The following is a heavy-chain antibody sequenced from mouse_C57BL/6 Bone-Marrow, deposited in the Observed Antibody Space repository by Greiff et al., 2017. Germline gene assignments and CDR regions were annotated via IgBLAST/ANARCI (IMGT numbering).Heavy chain of an antibody. D-gene: IGHD4-1*01. CDR1: GFTFTDYY. V-gene: IGHV7-3*01. Sequence: EVQVVESGGGLVQPGGSLSLSCAASGFTFTDYYMCWVRQPPGKALEWLGFIRNKANGYTTEYSASVKGRFTISRDNSQSILYLQMNALRAEDSATYYCARYRLGRWDWYFDGWGTGTTVTVSS. CDR3: ARYRLGRWDWYFDG. CDR2: IRNKANGYTT. J-gene: IGHJ1*03.